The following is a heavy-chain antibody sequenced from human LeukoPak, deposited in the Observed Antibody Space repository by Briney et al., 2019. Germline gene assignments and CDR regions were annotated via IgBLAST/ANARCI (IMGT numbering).Heavy chain of an antibody. CDR3: AQLDYYDSSGYYSDY. CDR1: GFTFSSYG. V-gene: IGHV3-30*02. J-gene: IGHJ4*02. CDR2: IRYDGGNK. Sequence: GGSLRLSCAASGFTFSSYGMHWVRQAPGKGLEWVAFIRYDGGNKYYADSVKGRFTISRDNSKNTLYLQMNSLRAEDTAVYYCAQLDYYDSSGYYSDYWGQGTLVTVSS. D-gene: IGHD3-22*01.